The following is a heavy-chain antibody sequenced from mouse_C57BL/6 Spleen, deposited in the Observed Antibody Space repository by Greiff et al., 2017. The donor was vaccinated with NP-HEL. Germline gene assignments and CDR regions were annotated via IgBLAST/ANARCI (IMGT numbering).Heavy chain of an antibody. V-gene: IGHV1-82*01. CDR1: GYAFSSSW. D-gene: IGHD1-1*01. Sequence: QVQLQQSGPELVKPGASVKISCKASGYAFSSSWMNWVKQRPGKGLEWIGRIYPGDGDTNYNGKFKGKATLTADKSSSTAYMQRSSLTSEDSAVYFCARRGDYYGSFDYWGQGTTLTVSS. J-gene: IGHJ2*01. CDR2: IYPGDGDT. CDR3: ARRGDYYGSFDY.